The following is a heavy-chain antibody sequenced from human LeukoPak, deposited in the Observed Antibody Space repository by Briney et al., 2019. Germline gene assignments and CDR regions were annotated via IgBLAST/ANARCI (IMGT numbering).Heavy chain of an antibody. V-gene: IGHV4-39*01. CDR2: IYYSGST. CDR1: GGSISSSHYY. CDR3: ARTRSPSKYDDSSGYGY. D-gene: IGHD3-22*01. J-gene: IGHJ4*02. Sequence: SETLSLTCAVSGGSISSSHYYWGWIRQPPGKGLEWIGSIYYSGSTYYNPSLKSRVTMSVDTSNNQFSLKLSSVTAADTAVYYCARTRSPSKYDDSSGYGYWGQGTLVTVSS.